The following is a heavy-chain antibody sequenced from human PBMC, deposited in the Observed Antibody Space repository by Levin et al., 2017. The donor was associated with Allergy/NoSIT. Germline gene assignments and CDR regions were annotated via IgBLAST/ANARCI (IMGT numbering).Heavy chain of an antibody. V-gene: IGHV3-74*01. CDR2: INSDGSST. CDR3: ERGGGNVVDSSGYDRWDDAGDI. J-gene: IGHJ3*02. CDR1: GFTFSSYW. D-gene: IGHD3-22*01. Sequence: GGSLRLSCAASGFTFSSYWMHWVRQAPGKGLVWVSRINSDGSSTSYADSVKGRFTISRDNAKNTLYLQMNSLRAEDTAVYYCERGGGNVVDSSGYDRWDDAGDIWGQGTMVTVSS.